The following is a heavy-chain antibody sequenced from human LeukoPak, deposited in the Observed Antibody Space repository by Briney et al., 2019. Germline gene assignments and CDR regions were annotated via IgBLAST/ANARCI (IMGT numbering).Heavy chain of an antibody. CDR1: GFTLSSYA. J-gene: IGHJ4*02. Sequence: GGSLRLSCAASGFTLSSYAMHWVRQAPGKGLEWVAVISYDGSSKYYADSVKGRFTISRDNSKNTLYLQMNSLRAEDTAVYYCAREVIAAAGSTFDYWGQGTLVTVSS. D-gene: IGHD6-13*01. V-gene: IGHV3-30*04. CDR2: ISYDGSSK. CDR3: AREVIAAAGSTFDY.